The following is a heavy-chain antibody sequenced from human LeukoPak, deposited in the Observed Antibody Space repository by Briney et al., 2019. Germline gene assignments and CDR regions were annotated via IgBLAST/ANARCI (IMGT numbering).Heavy chain of an antibody. CDR3: ARDQGRTAFYY. J-gene: IGHJ4*02. CDR1: GGSISSYY. Sequence: SETLSLTCTVSGGSISSYYWSWIRQPPGKGLEWIGYIYYSGSTNYNPPLKSRVTISVDTSKNQFSLKLSSVTAADTAVYYCARDQGRTAFYYWGQGTLVTVSS. V-gene: IGHV4-59*12. D-gene: IGHD5-18*01. CDR2: IYYSGST.